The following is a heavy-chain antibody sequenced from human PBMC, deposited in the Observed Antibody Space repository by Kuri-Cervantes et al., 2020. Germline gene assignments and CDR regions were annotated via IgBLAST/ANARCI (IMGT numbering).Heavy chain of an antibody. CDR1: GGSVTSGDYY. V-gene: IGHV4-30-4*02. D-gene: IGHD1-26*01. CDR3: AATIVGATAGFDY. Sequence: SETLSLTCTVSGGSVTSGDYYWSWIRQPPGKGLEWIGYIYYSGSTYYNPSLKSRITISVDTSKNHFSLKLSSVTAADTAVYYCAATIVGATAGFDYWGQGTLVTVSS. J-gene: IGHJ4*02. CDR2: IYYSGST.